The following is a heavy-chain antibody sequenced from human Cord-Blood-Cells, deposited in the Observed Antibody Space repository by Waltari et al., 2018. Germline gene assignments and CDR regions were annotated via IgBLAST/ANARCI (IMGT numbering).Heavy chain of an antibody. D-gene: IGHD5-12*01. CDR2: IIPIFGTA. CDR3: ARDRGDGYNHWYFDL. V-gene: IGHV1-69*01. J-gene: IGHJ2*01. Sequence: QVQLVQSGAEVKKPGSSVKVSCKASGGTFSSYAISWVRQAPGQGLEWMGGIIPIFGTANYAQKFQGRVTITADESTSTAYMELSRLRSEDTAVYYCARDRGDGYNHWYFDLWGRGTLVTVSS. CDR1: GGTFSSYA.